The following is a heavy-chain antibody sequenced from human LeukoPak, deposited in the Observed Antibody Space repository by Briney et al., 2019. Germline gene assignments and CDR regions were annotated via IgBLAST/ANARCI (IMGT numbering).Heavy chain of an antibody. V-gene: IGHV1-58*02. J-gene: IGHJ3*01. CDR3: ATDLNYDYVGGSGFAFDV. D-gene: IGHD3-16*01. CDR2: SVVGTGTT. Sequence: ASVKVSCKASGFTFRRSAIQWVRQARGQRLEWIGWSVVGTGTTDYAQKFQERVIITWDMATSTTSMELSSLSAEDTAVYYCATDLNYDYVGGSGFAFDVWGHGTMVIVSS. CDR1: GFTFRRSA.